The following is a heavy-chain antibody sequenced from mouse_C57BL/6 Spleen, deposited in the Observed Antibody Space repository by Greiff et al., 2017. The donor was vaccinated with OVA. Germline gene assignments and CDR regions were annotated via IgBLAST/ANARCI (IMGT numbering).Heavy chain of an antibody. V-gene: IGHV2-2*01. D-gene: IGHD2-2*01. CDR1: GFSLTSYG. CDR3: ARGGLQDYFDY. Sequence: QVQLQQSGPGLVQPSQSLSITCTVSGFSLTSYGVHWVRQSPGKGLEWLGVIWSGGSTDYNAAFISRLSISKDNSKSQVFFKMNSLQADDTAIYYCARGGLQDYFDYWGQGTTLTVSS. J-gene: IGHJ2*01. CDR2: IWSGGST.